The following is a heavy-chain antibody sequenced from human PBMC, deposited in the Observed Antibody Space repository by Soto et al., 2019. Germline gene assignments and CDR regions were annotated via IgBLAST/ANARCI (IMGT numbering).Heavy chain of an antibody. D-gene: IGHD1-1*01. CDR2: IHYTGST. J-gene: IGHJ5*02. V-gene: IGHV4-59*01. Sequence: SETLSLTCTVSGGSMSRYYWTWIRQPPGKGLEWIGNIHYTGSTNYNPSLKGRVTILLGTSTSQFSLKVSSVTAADTAVYYCARDLTISSTDGPLDPWGHGTLVTVSS. CDR3: ARDLTISSTDGPLDP. CDR1: GGSMSRYY.